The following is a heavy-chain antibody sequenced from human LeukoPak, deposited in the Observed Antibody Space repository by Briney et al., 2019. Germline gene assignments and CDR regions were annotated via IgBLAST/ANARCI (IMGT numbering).Heavy chain of an antibody. CDR3: ARGDEDYSKGWWNWFDP. CDR1: GYTFTGYY. J-gene: IGHJ5*02. CDR2: INPNSGGT. D-gene: IGHD4-11*01. Sequence: ASVKVSCKASGYTFTGYYMHWVRQAPGQGLEWMGWINPNSGGTNYAQKFQGRVTMTRDTSTSTVYMELSSLRSEDTAVYYCARGDEDYSKGWWNWFDPWGQGTLVTVSS. V-gene: IGHV1-2*02.